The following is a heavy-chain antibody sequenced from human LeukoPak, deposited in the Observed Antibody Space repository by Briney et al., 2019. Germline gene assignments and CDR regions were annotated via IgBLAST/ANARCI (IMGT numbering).Heavy chain of an antibody. CDR2: INPNSGGT. J-gene: IGHJ6*03. Sequence: ASVKVSCKASGYTFTGYYMHWVRQAPGQGLEWMGWINPNSGGTNYAQKFQGRVTMTRDTSISTAYMELSRLRYDDTAVYYCARGLIKKFYYMDVWGKGTTVTISS. CDR1: GYTFTGYY. D-gene: IGHD2-21*01. CDR3: ARGLIKKFYYMDV. V-gene: IGHV1-2*02.